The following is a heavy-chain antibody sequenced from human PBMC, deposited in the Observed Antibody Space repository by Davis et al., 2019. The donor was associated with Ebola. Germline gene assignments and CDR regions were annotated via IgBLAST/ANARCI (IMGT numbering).Heavy chain of an antibody. J-gene: IGHJ6*02. Sequence: KVSCKGSGYSFTSYWISWVRQMPGKGLEWMGRIDPSDSYTNYSPSFQGHVTISADKSISTAYLQWSSLKASDTAMYYCARILGEVVPPSGMDVWGQGTTVTVSS. CDR2: IDPSDSYT. D-gene: IGHD2-2*01. V-gene: IGHV5-10-1*01. CDR1: GYSFTSYW. CDR3: ARILGEVVPPSGMDV.